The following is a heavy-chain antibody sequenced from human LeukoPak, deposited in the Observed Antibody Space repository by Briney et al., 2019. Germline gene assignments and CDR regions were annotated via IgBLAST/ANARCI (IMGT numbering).Heavy chain of an antibody. Sequence: GASVKVSCKASGYTFTDYYIHWVRQAPGQGLEWMGWINPDSGGTNYADKFQGRVTVTGDTSISTAYMELSSLRSDDTAVYYCARDIASPDGDFAQGYWGQGTLVTVSS. D-gene: IGHD4-17*01. V-gene: IGHV1-2*07. CDR3: ARDIASPDGDFAQGY. CDR1: GYTFTDYY. J-gene: IGHJ4*02. CDR2: INPDSGGT.